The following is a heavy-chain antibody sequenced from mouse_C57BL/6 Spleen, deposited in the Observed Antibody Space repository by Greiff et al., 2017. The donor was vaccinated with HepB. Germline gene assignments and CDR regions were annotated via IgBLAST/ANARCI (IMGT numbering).Heavy chain of an antibody. V-gene: IGHV5-4*01. CDR1: GFTFSSYA. CDR2: ISDGGSYT. CDR3: ARDVTTVGGAMDY. Sequence: EVKLVESGGGLVKPGGSLKLSCAASGFTFSSYAMSWVRQTPEKSLEWVATISDGGSYTYYPDNVKGRFTISRDNAKNNLYLQMSHLKSEDTAMYYCARDVTTVGGAMDYWGQGTSVTVSS. D-gene: IGHD1-1*01. J-gene: IGHJ4*01.